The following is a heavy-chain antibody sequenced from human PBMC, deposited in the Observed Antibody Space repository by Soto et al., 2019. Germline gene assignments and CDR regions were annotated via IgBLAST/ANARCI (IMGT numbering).Heavy chain of an antibody. V-gene: IGHV4-59*08. CDR1: GGCIGSSY. CDR2: IYYSGST. J-gene: IGHJ5*02. CDR3: EGTIRTNGVCYWFDP. Sequence: SETLSLTCTVSGGCIGSSYWSVIRQPPGKGLEWIGYIYYSGSTNYNPSLKSRVTISVDTSKNQFSLKLSSVTAADTALYYCEGTIRTNGVCYWFDPWCQGILVTVS. D-gene: IGHD2-8*01.